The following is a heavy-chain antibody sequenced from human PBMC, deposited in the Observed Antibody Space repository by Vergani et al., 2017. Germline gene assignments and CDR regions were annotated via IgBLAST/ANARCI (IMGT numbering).Heavy chain of an antibody. Sequence: EVQLLESGGGLVQPGGSLRLSCAASGFAFSSYAMSWVRQAPGKGLEWVSAISGSGGSTYYADSVKGRFTISRDNSKNTLYLQMNSLRAEDTAVYYCAKDRRYSSGSKGFDYWGQGTLVTVSS. D-gene: IGHD6-19*01. CDR2: ISGSGGST. CDR3: AKDRRYSSGSKGFDY. CDR1: GFAFSSYA. V-gene: IGHV3-23*01. J-gene: IGHJ4*02.